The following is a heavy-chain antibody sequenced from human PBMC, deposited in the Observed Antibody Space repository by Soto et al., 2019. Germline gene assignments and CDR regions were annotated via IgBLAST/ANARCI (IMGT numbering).Heavy chain of an antibody. CDR1: GFTFSSYA. CDR2: ISGSGGST. CDR3: AKDLRLVLVAATLDYYYSGMDV. Sequence: GGSLRLSCAASGFTFSSYAMSWVRQAPGKGLEWVSAISGSGGSTYYADSVKGRFTISRDNSKNTLYLQMNSLRAEDTAVYYCAKDLRLVLVAATLDYYYSGMDVWGQGTTVTVSS. J-gene: IGHJ6*02. V-gene: IGHV3-23*01. D-gene: IGHD2-15*01.